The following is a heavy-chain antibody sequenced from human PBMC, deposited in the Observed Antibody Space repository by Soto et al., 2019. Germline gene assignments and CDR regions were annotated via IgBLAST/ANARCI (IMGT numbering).Heavy chain of an antibody. CDR2: ISSSSSYI. J-gene: IGHJ5*02. Sequence: EVQLVESGGGLVKPGGSLRLSCAASGFTFSSYSMNWVRQAPGKGLEWVSSISSSSSYIYYADSVKGRFTISGDNAKNSLYLQMNSLRAEDTAVYYCARGTLGYCSGGSCYSESWFDPWGQGTLVTVSS. CDR1: GFTFSSYS. D-gene: IGHD2-15*01. CDR3: ARGTLGYCSGGSCYSESWFDP. V-gene: IGHV3-21*01.